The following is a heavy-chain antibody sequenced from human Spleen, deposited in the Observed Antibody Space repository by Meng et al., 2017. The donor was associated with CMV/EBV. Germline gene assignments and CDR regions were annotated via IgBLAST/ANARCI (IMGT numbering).Heavy chain of an antibody. J-gene: IGHJ6*02. CDR2: IKQDGSEK. D-gene: IGHD1-26*01. Sequence: GESLKISCAVSGFTFSSYWMSWVRQAPGKGLEWVANIKQDGSEKYYVDSVKGRFTISRDNAKNSLYLQMNSLRAEDTAVYYCARDTSGSYIYYYYGMDVWGQGTTVTVSS. CDR3: ARDTSGSYIYYYYGMDV. V-gene: IGHV3-7*01. CDR1: GFTFSSYW.